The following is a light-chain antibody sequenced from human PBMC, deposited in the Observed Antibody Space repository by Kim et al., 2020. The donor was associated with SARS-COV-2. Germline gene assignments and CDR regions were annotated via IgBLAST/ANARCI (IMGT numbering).Light chain of an antibody. CDR3: QSYDTATFYV. Sequence: VTISCTRSSGSIASNYVQWFHQRPGSAPTTIIYEDRQRPSGVPDRFSASIDSSSNSASLTISRLRTEDEADYYCQSYDTATFYVFGTGTKVTVL. J-gene: IGLJ1*01. CDR1: SGSIASNY. CDR2: EDR. V-gene: IGLV6-57*03.